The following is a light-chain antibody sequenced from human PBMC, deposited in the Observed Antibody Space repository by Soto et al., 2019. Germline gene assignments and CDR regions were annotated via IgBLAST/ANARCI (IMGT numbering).Light chain of an antibody. V-gene: IGKV1-9*01. Sequence: IQLTQSPSSLSASIGDRVTITCRASRDISDSLAWYQQDPGKAPKLLIFAASSLHIGVPSRFSGSGSGTIFTLTISSLQPEDFATYYCQHLNAFPHVTFGPGTKVEIK. CDR2: AAS. CDR3: QHLNAFPHVT. CDR1: RDISDS. J-gene: IGKJ3*01.